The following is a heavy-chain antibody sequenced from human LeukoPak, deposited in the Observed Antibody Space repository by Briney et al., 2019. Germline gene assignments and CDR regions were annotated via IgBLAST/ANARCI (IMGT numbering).Heavy chain of an antibody. CDR1: GGSISSSSYY. D-gene: IGHD3-22*01. V-gene: IGHV4-39*07. CDR3: ARVADYYDSSGYPIPPGAHDAFDI. J-gene: IGHJ3*02. CDR2: IYYSGST. Sequence: SETLSLTCTVSGGSISSSSYYWGWIRQPPGKGLGWIGSIYYSGSTYYNPSLKIRVTISVDTSKNQFSLKLSSVTAADTAVYYCARVADYYDSSGYPIPPGAHDAFDIWGQGTMVTVSS.